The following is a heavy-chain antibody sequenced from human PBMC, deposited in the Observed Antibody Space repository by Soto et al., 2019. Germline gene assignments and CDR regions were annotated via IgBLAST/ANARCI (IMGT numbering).Heavy chain of an antibody. V-gene: IGHV4-31*03. CDR1: GGSISSGGYY. CDR3: ARGPGIMAKIDY. Sequence: QVQLLESGPGLVKPSQTLSLTCTVSGGSISSGGYYWSWIRQHPGKGLEWIGYIYYSGSTYYNPSLKSRFTISVDTSKNQFSLKLSSVTAADTAVYYCARGPGIMAKIDYWGQGTLVTVSS. D-gene: IGHD3-16*01. CDR2: IYYSGST. J-gene: IGHJ4*02.